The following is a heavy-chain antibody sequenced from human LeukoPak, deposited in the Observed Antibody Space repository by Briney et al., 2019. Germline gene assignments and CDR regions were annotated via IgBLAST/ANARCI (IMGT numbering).Heavy chain of an antibody. Sequence: PGGSLRLSCAASGFTFSSYGMHWVRQAPGKGLEWVAVISYDGSNKYYADSVKGRFTISRDSSKNTLYLQMNSLRVEDTAVYYCARRAGAYSHPYDYWGQGTLVTVSS. CDR3: ARRAGAYSHPYDY. J-gene: IGHJ4*02. V-gene: IGHV3-30*03. D-gene: IGHD4/OR15-4a*01. CDR2: ISYDGSNK. CDR1: GFTFSSYG.